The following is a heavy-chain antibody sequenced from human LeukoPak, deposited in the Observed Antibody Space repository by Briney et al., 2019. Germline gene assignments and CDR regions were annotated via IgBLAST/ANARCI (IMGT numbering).Heavy chain of an antibody. V-gene: IGHV3-7*01. Sequence: GGSLRLSCAASGFTFSNYWMSWVRQAPGKGLEWVANIKQDGSEKNYVDSVKGRFTISRDNAKNLLYLQMNSLRAEDTAVYYCVRGGTYYYDRWGQGTLVTVSS. CDR2: IKQDGSEK. CDR3: VRGGTYYYDR. J-gene: IGHJ4*02. CDR1: GFTFSNYW. D-gene: IGHD3-22*01.